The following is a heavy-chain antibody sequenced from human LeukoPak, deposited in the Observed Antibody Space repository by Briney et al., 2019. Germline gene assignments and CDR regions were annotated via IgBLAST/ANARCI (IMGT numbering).Heavy chain of an antibody. CDR3: ARCVTMVRGVITCAFDI. CDR1: GYSFTSYW. CDR2: IDPSDSYT. V-gene: IGHV5-10-1*01. D-gene: IGHD3-10*01. Sequence: GESLKISGKGSGYSFTSYWISWVRQMPGKGLEWMGRIDPSDSYTNYSPSFQGHVTISADKSISTAYLQWSSLKASDTAMYYCARCVTMVRGVITCAFDIWGQGTMVTVSS. J-gene: IGHJ3*02.